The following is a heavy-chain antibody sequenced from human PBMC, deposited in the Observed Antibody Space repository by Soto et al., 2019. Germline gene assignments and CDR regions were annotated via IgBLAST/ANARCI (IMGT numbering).Heavy chain of an antibody. J-gene: IGHJ4*02. CDR3: ARGTIAAAGQPFWLDY. D-gene: IGHD6-13*01. CDR2: IYYSGST. V-gene: IGHV4-59*01. Sequence: SETLSLTCTVSGGPISSYYWSWIRQPPGKGLEWIGYIYYSGSTNYNPSLKSRVTISVDTSKNQFSLKLSSVTAADTAVYYCARGTIAAAGQPFWLDYWGQGTLVTVSS. CDR1: GGPISSYY.